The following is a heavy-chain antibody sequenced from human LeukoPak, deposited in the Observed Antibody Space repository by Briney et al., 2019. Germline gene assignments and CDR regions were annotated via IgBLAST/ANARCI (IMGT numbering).Heavy chain of an antibody. CDR1: GFTFSSDS. Sequence: GGSLRLSCAASGFTFSSDSMNWVRQAPGKGLEWVSSISSGSTYIYYADSVKGRFTISRDNSKNSLYLQMNSLRTEDTALYYCAKDITPSSKSGYFDYWGQGALVTVSS. CDR3: AKDITPSSKSGYFDY. CDR2: ISSGSTYI. J-gene: IGHJ4*02. D-gene: IGHD1-14*01. V-gene: IGHV3-21*04.